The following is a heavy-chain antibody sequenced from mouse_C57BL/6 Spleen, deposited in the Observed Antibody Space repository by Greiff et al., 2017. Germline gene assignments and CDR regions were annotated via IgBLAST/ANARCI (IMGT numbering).Heavy chain of an antibody. CDR1: GYTFTSYW. J-gene: IGHJ3*01. CDR2: IYPGSGST. CDR3: ARVYGNLPGFAY. D-gene: IGHD2-1*01. Sequence: QVQLQQPGAELVKPGASVKMSCKASGYTFTSYWITWVKQRPGQGLEWIGDIYPGSGSTNYNEKFKSKATLTVDTSSSTAYMPLSSLTSEDSAVYYCARVYGNLPGFAYWGQGTLVTVSA. V-gene: IGHV1-55*01.